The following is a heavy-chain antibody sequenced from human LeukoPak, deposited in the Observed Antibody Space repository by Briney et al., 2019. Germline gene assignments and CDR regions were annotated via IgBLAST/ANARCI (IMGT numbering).Heavy chain of an antibody. Sequence: GASVKVSCKASGYTFTGYYMHWVRQAPGQGLEWMGWINPNNGGASYAQKFQGRVTMTRDTSISTAYMELSGLISDDTAVYYCARDRGTSRITMKVVAENIFDYWGQGTLATVSS. CDR3: ARDRGTSRITMKVVAENIFDY. D-gene: IGHD3-22*01. CDR1: GYTFTGYY. J-gene: IGHJ4*02. CDR2: INPNNGGA. V-gene: IGHV1-2*02.